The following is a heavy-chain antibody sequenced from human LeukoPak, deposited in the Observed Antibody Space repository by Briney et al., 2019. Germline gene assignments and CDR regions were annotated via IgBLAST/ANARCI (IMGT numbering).Heavy chain of an antibody. CDR1: GYTFTGYY. Sequence: GASVKVSCKASGYTFTGYYMHWVRQAPGQGLEWMGRINPNSGGTNYAQKFQGRVTMTRDTSISTAYMELSRLRSDDTAVYYCARDRIAVAGDAFDIWGQGTMVTVSS. D-gene: IGHD6-19*01. J-gene: IGHJ3*02. CDR3: ARDRIAVAGDAFDI. V-gene: IGHV1-2*06. CDR2: INPNSGGT.